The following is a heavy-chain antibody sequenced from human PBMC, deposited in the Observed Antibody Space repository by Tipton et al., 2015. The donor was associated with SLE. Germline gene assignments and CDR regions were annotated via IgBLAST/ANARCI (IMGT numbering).Heavy chain of an antibody. CDR3: ARTPVGVTTPRFDS. V-gene: IGHV4-59*01. D-gene: IGHD1-26*01. Sequence: LRLSCAVYGGSFSGYYWSWIRQPPGKGLEWIGNIYYNGRTDYSPSLKSRDTISLDTSRNQFSLKVSSVTAADTAKYYCARTPVGVTTPRFDSWGQGILVTVSS. CDR1: GGSFSGYY. J-gene: IGHJ4*02. CDR2: IYYNGRT.